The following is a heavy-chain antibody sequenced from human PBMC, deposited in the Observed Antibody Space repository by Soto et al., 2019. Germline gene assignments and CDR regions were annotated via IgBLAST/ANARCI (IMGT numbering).Heavy chain of an antibody. Sequence: QVHLQESGPGLVEPSQPLSLTCTVSGDSISSGDYYWSWIRQSPDKGLEWIGYTYHSGRTYYKPSGEGRVTIAAETSKNQFALKLSSVAGADTAVYDCGRRHYYGGSGYADALDIWGQGTSVTVSS. CDR3: GRRHYYGGSGYADALDI. D-gene: IGHD3-22*01. CDR2: TYHSGRT. CDR1: GDSISSGDYY. V-gene: IGHV4-30-4*01. J-gene: IGHJ3*02.